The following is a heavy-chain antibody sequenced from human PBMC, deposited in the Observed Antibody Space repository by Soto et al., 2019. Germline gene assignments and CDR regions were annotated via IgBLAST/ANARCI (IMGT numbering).Heavy chain of an antibody. CDR1: GGSISSYY. J-gene: IGHJ6*02. V-gene: IGHV4-4*07. CDR3: ARAGIAVAGSYYYYGMDA. D-gene: IGHD6-19*01. Sequence: SETLSLTCTVSGGSISSYYWSWIRQPAGKGLEWIGRIYTSGSTNYNPSLKSRVTMSVDTSKNQFSLKLSSVTAADTAVYYCARAGIAVAGSYYYYGMDAWGQGTTVTVSS. CDR2: IYTSGST.